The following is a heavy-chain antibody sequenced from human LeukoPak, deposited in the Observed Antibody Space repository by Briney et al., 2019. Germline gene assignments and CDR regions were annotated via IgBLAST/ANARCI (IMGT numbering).Heavy chain of an antibody. CDR1: GFTFSAYW. CDR3: VRGRSGSYFVN. V-gene: IGHV3-74*01. CDR2: INSDGSST. D-gene: IGHD1-26*01. J-gene: IGHJ4*02. Sequence: GGSLRLSCAASGFTFSAYWMHWVRQAPGKGLVWVSGINSDGSSTTYADSVKGRFAISRDDAKNTLSLQMNSLRVDDTAEYYCVRGRSGSYFVNCGQGTLATVSS.